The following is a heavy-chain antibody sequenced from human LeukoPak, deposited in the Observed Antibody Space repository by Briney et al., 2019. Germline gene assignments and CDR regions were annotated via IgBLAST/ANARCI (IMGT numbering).Heavy chain of an antibody. J-gene: IGHJ4*02. Sequence: GGSLRLSCAASGFTFSTYWMSWVRQPPGKGLEWVANIKQDGSEKHYVDSVKGRFTIPRDNTNNSLFLQMDSLRAEDTAFYYCSREDYFGPGSPAYWGQGTLVTVSS. V-gene: IGHV3-7*01. D-gene: IGHD3-10*01. CDR2: IKQDGSEK. CDR3: SREDYFGPGSPAY. CDR1: GFTFSTYW.